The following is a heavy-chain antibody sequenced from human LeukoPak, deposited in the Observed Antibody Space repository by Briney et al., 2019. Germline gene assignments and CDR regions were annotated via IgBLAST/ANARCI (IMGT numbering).Heavy chain of an antibody. CDR2: ISSSSSTI. Sequence: GGSLRLSCAASGFTFSSYSMNWVRQAPGKGLEWVSYISSSSSTIYYADSVKGRFTISRDNAKNSLYLQMNSLRAEDTAVYYCARESAAMAIDYWGQGTLVTVSS. CDR1: GFTFSSYS. V-gene: IGHV3-48*01. CDR3: ARESAAMAIDY. D-gene: IGHD5-18*01. J-gene: IGHJ4*02.